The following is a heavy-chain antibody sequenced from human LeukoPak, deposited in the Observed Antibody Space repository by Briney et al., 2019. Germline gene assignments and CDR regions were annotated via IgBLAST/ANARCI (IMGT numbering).Heavy chain of an antibody. J-gene: IGHJ4*02. V-gene: IGHV1-18*04. CDR1: GYTFTSYD. CDR3: ARGGYRYGYDY. CDR2: ISGYNSNT. Sequence: ASVKVSCKVSGYTFTSYDISWVRQAPGQGLEWMGWISGYNSNTNYAQKLQGRVTVTTDTSTSTVYMELRSLRSDDTAVYYCARGGYRYGYDYWGQGTLVTVSS. D-gene: IGHD5-18*01.